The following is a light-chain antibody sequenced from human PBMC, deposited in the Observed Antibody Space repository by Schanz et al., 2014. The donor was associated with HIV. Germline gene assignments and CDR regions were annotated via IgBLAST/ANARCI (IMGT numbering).Light chain of an antibody. Sequence: DIVMTQFRDSLTVSLGERATINCESSHNLLHPSSNKNYLAWYQQKPGQPPKLLISWASTRDSGVPDRFTGSGSVTDFTLTISRLQAEDVAVYYCQQYYSTPFTFGPGTKVEIK. CDR3: QQYYSTPFT. CDR2: WAS. J-gene: IGKJ3*01. CDR1: HNLLHPSSNKNY. V-gene: IGKV4-1*01.